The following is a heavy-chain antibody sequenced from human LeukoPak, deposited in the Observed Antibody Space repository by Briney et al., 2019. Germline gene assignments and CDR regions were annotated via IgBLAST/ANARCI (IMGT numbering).Heavy chain of an antibody. D-gene: IGHD3-10*01. CDR3: ARVGTYYRSLDS. J-gene: IGHJ4*02. Sequence: SETLSLTCTVSGGSINGASWNWIRKPPGQGLEWIGYIYHSSGTNYNPALMSRVTISLYTSKNNFSLKLTSVTAADTAVYYCARVGTYYRSLDSWGQGTLVTVSS. V-gene: IGHV4-59*01. CDR2: IYHSSGT. CDR1: GGSINGAS.